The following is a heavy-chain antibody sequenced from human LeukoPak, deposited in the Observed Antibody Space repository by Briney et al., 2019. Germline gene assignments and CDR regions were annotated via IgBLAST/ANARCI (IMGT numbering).Heavy chain of an antibody. J-gene: IGHJ4*02. Sequence: GGSLRLSCVASVFTFSRYAINWVRQAPGKGLECGTVISLDGSHKYYADSVKRRFTISRDNSKNTLFLQKKSLRVEDTAVYYCARTLYCSGGRCGVIEYWGQGTLVTVSS. D-gene: IGHD2-15*01. CDR3: ARTLYCSGGRCGVIEY. V-gene: IGHV3-30-3*01. CDR1: VFTFSRYA. CDR2: ISLDGSHK.